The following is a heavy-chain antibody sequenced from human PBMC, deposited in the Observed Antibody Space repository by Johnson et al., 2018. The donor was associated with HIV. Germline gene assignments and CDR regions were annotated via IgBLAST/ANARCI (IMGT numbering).Heavy chain of an antibody. J-gene: IGHJ3*02. D-gene: IGHD3-22*01. CDR3: ASATIVVIRPYDAFDI. Sequence: VQVVESGGGLVKPGGSLRLSCAASGFTFSDYYMSWIRQAPGKGLEWVSYISSSGSTIYYADSVKGRFTISRDNAKNSLYLQMNSLRAEDTAVYYCASATIVVIRPYDAFDIWGQGTMVTVSS. V-gene: IGHV3-11*04. CDR2: ISSSGSTI. CDR1: GFTFSDYY.